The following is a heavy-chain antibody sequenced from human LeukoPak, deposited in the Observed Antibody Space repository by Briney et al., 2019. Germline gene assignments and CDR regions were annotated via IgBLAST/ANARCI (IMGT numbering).Heavy chain of an antibody. J-gene: IGHJ4*02. Sequence: QPGGSLRLSCAASGFTSSSCGMHWVRQAPGKGLEWVAVISYDGSNKYYADSVKGRFTISRDNSKNTLFLEMNSLRAEDTAVYYCAKVEGMVRGAINYWGQGTLVTVSS. CDR3: AKVEGMVRGAINY. CDR1: GFTSSSCG. D-gene: IGHD3-10*01. V-gene: IGHV3-30*18. CDR2: ISYDGSNK.